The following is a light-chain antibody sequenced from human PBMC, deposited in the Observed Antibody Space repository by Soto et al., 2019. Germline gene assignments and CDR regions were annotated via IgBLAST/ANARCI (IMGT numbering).Light chain of an antibody. CDR2: SNN. V-gene: IGLV1-44*01. CDR3: AAWDDSLNGYV. J-gene: IGLJ1*01. CDR1: SSNIGSNT. Sequence: QSVLTQPPSAPGTPGQRVTISCSGSSSNIGSNTVNWYQQLPGTAPKLLIYSNNQRPSGAPDRFSGSKSGTSASLAISGLQSEDEADYHCAAWDDSLNGYVFGTGTKVT.